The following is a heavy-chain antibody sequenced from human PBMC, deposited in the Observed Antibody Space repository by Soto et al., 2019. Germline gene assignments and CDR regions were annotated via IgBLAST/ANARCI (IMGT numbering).Heavy chain of an antibody. CDR2: ISGTGSRK. V-gene: IGHV3-11*01. J-gene: IGHJ6*02. CDR1: GFPFRDHY. CDR3: ARVSTHV. Sequence: PGGSLRLSCAASGFPFRDHYMSWIRQAPGKGLEWVAYISGTGSRKDHADSVKGRFTISRDNAKNSVYLQMNGLRVEDTAVYYCARVSTHVWAQGTTVTVSS.